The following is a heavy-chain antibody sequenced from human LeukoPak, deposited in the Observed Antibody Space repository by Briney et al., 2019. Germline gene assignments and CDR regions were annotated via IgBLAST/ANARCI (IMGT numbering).Heavy chain of an antibody. CDR1: GFTFVTYA. CDR3: AQRYYYLNY. J-gene: IGHJ4*02. V-gene: IGHV3-23*05. Sequence: PGGSLRLSCAASGFTFVTYAMSWVRQAPGKGLEWVATIGNSGSGTYYTDSVKGRFTISRDNSKNTLYLQMNSLTAEDTAVYYCAQRYYYLNYWGQGTLVTVSS. CDR2: IGNSGSGT. D-gene: IGHD2-15*01.